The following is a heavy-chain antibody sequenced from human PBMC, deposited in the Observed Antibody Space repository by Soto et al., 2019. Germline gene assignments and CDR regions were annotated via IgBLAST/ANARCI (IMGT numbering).Heavy chain of an antibody. CDR3: ARDASGLIAYKWFDP. CDR2: IHPNSGGT. V-gene: IGHV1-2*02. CDR1: GYTFTGYY. J-gene: IGHJ5*02. Sequence: QVQLVQSGAEVKKPGASVKVSCKASGYTFTGYYMHWVRQAPGQGIAWMGWIHPNSGGTNYAQKFQGGVTIPRDTSISTAYMELSRLRSDDTAVYYCARDASGLIAYKWFDPWGQVTLVTVSS. D-gene: IGHD3-16*02.